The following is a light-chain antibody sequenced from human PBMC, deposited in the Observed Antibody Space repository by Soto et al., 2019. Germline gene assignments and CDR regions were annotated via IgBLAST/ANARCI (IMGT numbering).Light chain of an antibody. J-gene: IGKJ4*01. Sequence: EVVMTQSPAPLSVSPGERATLSCRASQSIGYNLAWYQQKPGQAPRLLIYGAYTRATGIPDRFSGAGSGTEFTLTISSLQSEDFGVYYCHQYNIWPPVTFGGGTNVEIK. CDR2: GAY. V-gene: IGKV3-15*01. CDR1: QSIGYN. CDR3: HQYNIWPPVT.